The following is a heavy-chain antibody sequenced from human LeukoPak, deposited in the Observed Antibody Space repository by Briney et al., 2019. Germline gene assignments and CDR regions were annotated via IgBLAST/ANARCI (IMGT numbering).Heavy chain of an antibody. CDR3: ARAQYYYDSSGAFDY. V-gene: IGHV3-20*04. CDR2: INWNGGST. D-gene: IGHD3-22*01. J-gene: IGHJ4*02. CDR1: GFTFDDYG. Sequence: GGSLRLSCAASGFTFDDYGMSWVRQAPGKGLEWVSGINWNGGSTGYADSVKGRFTISRDNAKNSLYLQMNSLRAEDTALYYCARAQYYYDSSGAFDYWGQGTLVTVSS.